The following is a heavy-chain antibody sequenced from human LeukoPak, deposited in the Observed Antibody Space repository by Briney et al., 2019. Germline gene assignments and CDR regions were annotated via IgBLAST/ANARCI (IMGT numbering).Heavy chain of an antibody. CDR1: GYTFTSYD. V-gene: IGHV1-8*01. CDR3: ARGVAPGTIGYFDY. D-gene: IGHD2-8*01. J-gene: IGHJ4*02. CDR2: MNPNSGNT. Sequence: ASVKVSCKASGYTFTSYDINWVRQATGQGLEWMGWMNPNSGNTGYAQKFQGRVTMTRNTSISTAYMELSSLRFEDTAVYYCARGVAPGTIGYFDYWGQGTLVTVSS.